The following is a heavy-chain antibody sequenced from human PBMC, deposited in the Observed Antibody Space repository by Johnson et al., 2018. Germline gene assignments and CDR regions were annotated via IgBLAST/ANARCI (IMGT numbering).Heavy chain of an antibody. CDR1: GFTFSSYA. CDR2: ISGSGGST. CDR3: AKDHRGITGKGFYYYYYMDV. Sequence: VQLVESGGGLVQPGGSLRLSCAASGFTFSSYAMSWVRQAPGKGLEWVSAISGSGGSTYYADSVKGRFTISRDNSKNTLYLQMNSLRAEDKAVYYCAKDHRGITGKGFYYYYYMDVWGKGTTVTVSS. V-gene: IGHV3-23*04. D-gene: IGHD1-20*01. J-gene: IGHJ6*03.